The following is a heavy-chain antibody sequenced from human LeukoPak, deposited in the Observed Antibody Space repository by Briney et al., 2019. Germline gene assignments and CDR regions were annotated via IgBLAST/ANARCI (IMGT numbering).Heavy chain of an antibody. CDR2: IIPIFGTA. CDR1: GGTFSSYA. J-gene: IGHJ4*02. D-gene: IGHD3-22*01. Sequence: SVKVSCKASGGTFSSYAISWVRQAPGQGLEWMGRIIPIFGTANYAQKFQGRVTTTTDESTSTAYMELSSLRSEDTAVYYCARATFYDSSGFNDYWGQGTLVTVSS. CDR3: ARATFYDSSGFNDY. V-gene: IGHV1-69*05.